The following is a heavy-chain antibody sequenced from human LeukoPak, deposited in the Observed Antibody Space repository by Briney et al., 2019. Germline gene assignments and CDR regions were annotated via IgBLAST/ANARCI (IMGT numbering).Heavy chain of an antibody. V-gene: IGHV3-15*01. CDR3: ARVRALAAAGYDY. D-gene: IGHD6-13*01. Sequence: GGSLRLSCAASGFSFNTAWMNWVRQAPGKGLEWVGRIKNEDDGETPYYAAPVKGRFTISRDDSKNTLYLQMNSLKTEDTAVYYCARVRALAAAGYDYWGQGTLVTVSS. J-gene: IGHJ4*02. CDR2: IKNEDDGETP. CDR1: GFSFNTAW.